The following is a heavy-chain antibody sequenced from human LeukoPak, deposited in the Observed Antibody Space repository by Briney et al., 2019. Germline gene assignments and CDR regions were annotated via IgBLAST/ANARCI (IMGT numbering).Heavy chain of an antibody. J-gene: IGHJ3*02. CDR2: INWNGGST. CDR1: GFTFDDYG. CDR3: ARSRIKTGSYAFDI. Sequence: GGSLRLSCAASGFTFDDYGMSWVRQAPGKGLEWVSGINWNGGSTGYADSVKGRFTISRVNAKNSLYLQMNSLRAEDTALYYCARSRIKTGSYAFDIWGQGTMVTVSS. V-gene: IGHV3-20*04. D-gene: IGHD3-9*01.